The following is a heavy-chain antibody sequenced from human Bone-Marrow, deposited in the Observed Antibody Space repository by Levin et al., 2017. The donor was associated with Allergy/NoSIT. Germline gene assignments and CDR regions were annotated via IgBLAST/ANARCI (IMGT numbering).Heavy chain of an antibody. CDR3: TRRGWFGELDDGFDI. CDR2: IWYRGSKE. V-gene: IGHV3-33*01. CDR1: GFTFSSYG. D-gene: IGHD3-10*01. J-gene: IGHJ3*02. Sequence: GESLKISCAASGFTFSSYGLHWVRQAPGKGLEWVAGIWYRGSKEYYADSVKCRFTISRDNSKNTLNLQMSSLRGEDTAVYYCTRRGWFGELDDGFDIWGQGKMVTVS.